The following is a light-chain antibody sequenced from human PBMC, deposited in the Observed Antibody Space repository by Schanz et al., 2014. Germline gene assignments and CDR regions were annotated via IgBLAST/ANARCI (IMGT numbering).Light chain of an antibody. V-gene: IGKV1-5*01. CDR1: QSISTW. J-gene: IGKJ1*01. CDR2: DAS. CDR3: QQYNSYRT. Sequence: DIQMTQSPSTLSASVGDRVTITCRASQSISTWLAWYQQKPGKAPKVLIYDASNLESGVPSRFSGSGSGTEFTLTISSLQPDDFATYYCQQYNSYRTFGQGTKVEIK.